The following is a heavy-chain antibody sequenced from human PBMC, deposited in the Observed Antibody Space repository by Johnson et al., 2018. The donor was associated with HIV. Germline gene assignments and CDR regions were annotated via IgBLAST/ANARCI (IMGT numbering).Heavy chain of an antibody. J-gene: IGHJ3*02. CDR1: GFTFSDYY. D-gene: IGHD3-22*01. CDR2: IDSSGSNI. V-gene: IGHV3-11*04. CDR3: VRGGYYYDQAGAFDI. Sequence: QVQLVESGGGLVQPGGSLRLSCVASGFTFSDYYMTWIRQAPGKGLEWVSYIDSSGSNIYSADSVQGRFTISRDNAKNSLYLQMNSLRAEDAAVYYCVRGGYYYDQAGAFDIWGQGTMVTVSS.